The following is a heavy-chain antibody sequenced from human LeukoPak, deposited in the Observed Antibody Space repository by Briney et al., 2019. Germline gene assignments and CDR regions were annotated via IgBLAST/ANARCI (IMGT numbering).Heavy chain of an antibody. CDR1: GFTFSSYG. V-gene: IGHV3-30*02. D-gene: IGHD6-6*01. CDR2: IRYDGSNK. CDR3: AKDLSRLYSSSSHAFDI. J-gene: IGHJ3*02. Sequence: GGSLRLFCAASGFTFSSYGMHWGRQAPGKGLEWGAFIRYDGSNKYYADSVKGRFTISRDNSKNTLYLQMNSLRAEDTAVYYCAKDLSRLYSSSSHAFDIWGQGTMVTVSS.